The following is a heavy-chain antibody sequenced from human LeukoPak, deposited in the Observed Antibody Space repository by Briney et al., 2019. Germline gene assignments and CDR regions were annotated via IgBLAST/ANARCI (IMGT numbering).Heavy chain of an antibody. V-gene: IGHV4-30-2*01. Sequence: SETLSLTCAVSSGFISSGGYSWSWIRQPPGKGLEWVGYIHHGGTSCFSPSLKSRVTISVDRSNNQFSLSLSSMTAADTAVYYCTTYHDYGDNRVDYWGQGILVTVSS. CDR1: SGFISSGGYS. CDR3: TTYHDYGDNRVDY. CDR2: IHHGGTS. D-gene: IGHD4-17*01. J-gene: IGHJ4*02.